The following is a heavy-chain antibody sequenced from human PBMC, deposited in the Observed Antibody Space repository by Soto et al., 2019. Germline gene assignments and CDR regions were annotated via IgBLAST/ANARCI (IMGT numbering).Heavy chain of an antibody. CDR1: GFTVSSNY. V-gene: IGHV3-66*01. Sequence: GGSLRLSCAASGFTVSSNYMSWVRQAPGKGLEWVSVIYSSGSTYYADSVKGRFTISRDNSKNTLYLQMNSLRAEDTAVYYCARDLGSSVKNAFDIWGQGTMVTVSS. CDR3: ARDLGSSVKNAFDI. J-gene: IGHJ3*02. D-gene: IGHD6-6*01. CDR2: IYSSGST.